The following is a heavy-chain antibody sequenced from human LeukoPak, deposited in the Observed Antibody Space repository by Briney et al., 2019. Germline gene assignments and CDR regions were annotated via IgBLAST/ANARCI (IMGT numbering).Heavy chain of an antibody. J-gene: IGHJ1*01. CDR1: GFTFSSYA. D-gene: IGHD2-21*02. V-gene: IGHV3-23*01. CDR3: ARAPYCGGDCYSYFQH. Sequence: GGSLRLSCVASGFTFSSYAMGWVRQAAGKGLEWVSDISSSGGTTYYADSVKGRVTISRDNSKKTLYLQMNSLRAEDTAVYYCARAPYCGGDCYSYFQHWGQGTLVTVSS. CDR2: ISSSGGTT.